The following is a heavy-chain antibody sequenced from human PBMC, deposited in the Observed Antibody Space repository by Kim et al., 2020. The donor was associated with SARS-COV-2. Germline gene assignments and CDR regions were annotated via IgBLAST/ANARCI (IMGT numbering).Heavy chain of an antibody. CDR3: TRADAYSSSWYRAYHADAFDI. D-gene: IGHD6-13*01. CDR1: GFTFGDYA. J-gene: IGHJ3*02. Sequence: GGSLRLSCTASGFTFGDYAMSWFRQAPGKGLEWVGFIRSKAYGGTTEYAASVKGRFTISRDDSKSIAYLQMNSLKTEDTAVYYCTRADAYSSSWYRAYHADAFDIWGQGTMVTVSS. V-gene: IGHV3-49*03. CDR2: IRSKAYGGTT.